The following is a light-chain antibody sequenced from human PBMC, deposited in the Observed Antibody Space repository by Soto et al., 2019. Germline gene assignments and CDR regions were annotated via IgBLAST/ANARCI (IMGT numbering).Light chain of an antibody. CDR3: QESYNAHIFT. V-gene: IGKV1-39*01. CDR2: AAS. J-gene: IGKJ3*01. CDR1: QSISNF. Sequence: DIQMTQSPSSLSACVGDRVTITCGASQSISNFLNLYQQKPGKSPNLLIYAASSLQTGVPSRFSGTGSGTDFTLTISSLQPEDFATYYCQESYNAHIFTFGPGTKVDIK.